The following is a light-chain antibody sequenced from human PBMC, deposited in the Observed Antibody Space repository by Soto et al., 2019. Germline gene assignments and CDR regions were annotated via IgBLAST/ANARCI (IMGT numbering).Light chain of an antibody. J-gene: IGKJ2*01. CDR3: QQYGRSPPFT. CDR1: QSVSSTY. CDR2: GAS. V-gene: IGKV3-20*01. Sequence: EIVLTQSPVTLSLSPGERATLSCRASQSVSSTYIAWYQQYTGRAPRLLIYGASSRATGIADRFSGSGSGTDFILTISRLEHEDFAVYFCQQYGRSPPFTFGQGTKVEIK.